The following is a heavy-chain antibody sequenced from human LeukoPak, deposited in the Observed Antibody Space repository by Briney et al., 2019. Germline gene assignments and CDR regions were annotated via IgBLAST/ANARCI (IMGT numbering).Heavy chain of an antibody. CDR3: ARYGGATLRRRSSYFQH. V-gene: IGHV4-30-4*01. D-gene: IGHD1-26*01. J-gene: IGHJ1*01. Sequence: SETLSLTCTVSGGSISTGDYYWSWIRQPPGKGLEYIGYIYYSGSTYYNPSLKSRITISVDTSKNQFSLKLSSVTAADTAVYYCARYGGATLRRRSSYFQHWGQGTLVTVSS. CDR2: IYYSGST. CDR1: GGSISTGDYY.